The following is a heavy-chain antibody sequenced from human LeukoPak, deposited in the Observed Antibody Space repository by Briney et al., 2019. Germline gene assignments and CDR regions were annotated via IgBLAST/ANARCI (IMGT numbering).Heavy chain of an antibody. J-gene: IGHJ4*02. V-gene: IGHV3-30*02. D-gene: IGHD3-9*01. Sequence: GGSLRLSCAASEFSVGSNYMTWVRQAPGKGLEWVAFIRYDGGIKHYTDAVKGRFTISRDNSKNTLYLQINSLRTEDTAVYYCAKDRGSRNVILTGRPRASMDFDHWGREPWSPSPQ. CDR2: IRYDGGIK. CDR3: AKDRGSRNVILTGRPRASMDFDH. CDR1: EFSVGSNY.